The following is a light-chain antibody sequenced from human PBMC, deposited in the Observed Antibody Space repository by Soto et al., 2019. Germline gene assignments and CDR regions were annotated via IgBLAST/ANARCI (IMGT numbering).Light chain of an antibody. CDR2: GTS. J-gene: IGKJ4*01. Sequence: EIVLTQSPGTLSLSPGERATLSCRASQSVSSSYLAWYQQKPGQAPRLLISGTSNRATGIPDRFSGSGSGTDFTLTISRQEPEDFAVYYCQQDGSSPLTFGGGTKVEIK. CDR3: QQDGSSPLT. V-gene: IGKV3-20*01. CDR1: QSVSSSY.